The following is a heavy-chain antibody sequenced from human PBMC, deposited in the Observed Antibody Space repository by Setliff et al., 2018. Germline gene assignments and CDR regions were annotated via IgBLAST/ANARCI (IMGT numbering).Heavy chain of an antibody. CDR1: GGSISSGDYY. D-gene: IGHD2-15*01. V-gene: IGHV4-30-4*08. J-gene: IGHJ4*02. Sequence: PSETLSLTCTVSGGSISSGDYYWSWIRQPPGKGLEWIGYIYYSGSTYYNPSLKSRVTISVDTSKNQFSLKLSSVTAADTAVYYCASSLYCSGGNCYFDYWGQGTLVTVSS. CDR2: IYYSGST. CDR3: ASSLYCSGGNCYFDY.